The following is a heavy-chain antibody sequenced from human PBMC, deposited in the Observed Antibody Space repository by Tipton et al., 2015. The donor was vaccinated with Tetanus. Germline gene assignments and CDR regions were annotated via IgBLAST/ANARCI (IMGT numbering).Heavy chain of an antibody. J-gene: IGHJ4*02. CDR1: GGSISGYY. CDR2: IYYRGET. V-gene: IGHV4-59*01. CDR3: AREVPAAGHFDS. D-gene: IGHD2-2*01. Sequence: GLVKPSETLSLTCTVSGGSISGYYWTWMRQPPGKGLEWLGYIYYRGETNYNPSVSSRLTISLDTSKNQFSLKLSSVTAADTAIYYCAREVPAAGHFDSWGQGTLVTVSS.